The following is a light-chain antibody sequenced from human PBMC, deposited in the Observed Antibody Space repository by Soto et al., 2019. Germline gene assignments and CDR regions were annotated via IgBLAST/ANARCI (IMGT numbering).Light chain of an antibody. CDR1: SSNIGSTT. CDR2: SND. CDR3: AAWDDSLSGFV. J-gene: IGLJ1*01. V-gene: IGLV1-44*01. Sequence: QAVLTQPPSASGTPGQRVTISCSGSSSNIGSTTVAWFQHLPGTAPKLLIFSNDQRPSGVPDRFSGSQSGTSASLAISGLQSEDEADYYCAAWDDSLSGFVFGTGTKVTVL.